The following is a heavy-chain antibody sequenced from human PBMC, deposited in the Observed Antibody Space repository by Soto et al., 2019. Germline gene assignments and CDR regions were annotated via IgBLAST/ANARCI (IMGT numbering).Heavy chain of an antibody. Sequence: SETLSLTCTVSGGSISTYYWHWMRQSPGKGLEWIGFIHHTGDSRYNPSLQSRVAIGVDTSKNQLSLKLTSVTAADTAVYYCARSIDSWGQGTLGTVSS. CDR2: IHHTGDS. CDR3: ARSIDS. J-gene: IGHJ5*01. CDR1: GGSISTYY. V-gene: IGHV4-59*01.